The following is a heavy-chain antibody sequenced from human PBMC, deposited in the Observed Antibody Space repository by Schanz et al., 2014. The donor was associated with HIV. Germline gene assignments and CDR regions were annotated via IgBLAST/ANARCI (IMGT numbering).Heavy chain of an antibody. J-gene: IGHJ4*02. CDR2: ISGSSNKI. D-gene: IGHD1-1*01. CDR3: AREGYNSLSRKVYYLDS. Sequence: EVQLVESGGGLVQPGRSLRLSCAASGFSFDDYAMHWVRQAPGKGLEWVSSISGSSNKIYYAHSVKDRFIVSRDNAQNLVLLQLIRLRVEDTAVYFCAREGYNSLSRKVYYLDSWGQGTLVTVSS. V-gene: IGHV3-9*01. CDR1: GFSFDDYA.